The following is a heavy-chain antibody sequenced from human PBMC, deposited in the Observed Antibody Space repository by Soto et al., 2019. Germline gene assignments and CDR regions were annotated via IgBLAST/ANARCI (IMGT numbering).Heavy chain of an antibody. CDR3: AAGTTILGPTRDYYGMDV. CDR2: IVVGSGNT. Sequence: SVKVSCKASGFTFTSSAVQWVRQARVQRLEWIGWIVVGSGNTNYAQKFQERVTITRDMSTSTAYMELSSLRSEDTAVYYCAAGTTILGPTRDYYGMDVWGQGTTVTVSS. CDR1: GFTFTSSA. V-gene: IGHV1-58*01. D-gene: IGHD3-3*01. J-gene: IGHJ6*02.